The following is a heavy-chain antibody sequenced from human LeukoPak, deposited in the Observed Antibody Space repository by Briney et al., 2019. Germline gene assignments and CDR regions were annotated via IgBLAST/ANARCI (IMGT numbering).Heavy chain of an antibody. CDR2: ISGSGTST. V-gene: IGHV3-23*01. CDR1: GFTFSRYA. D-gene: IGHD6-19*01. CDR3: AKAQPRSSGQTGDY. J-gene: IGHJ4*02. Sequence: QPGGSLRLSCAASGFTFSRYAMSWVRQAPGKGLEWVSVISGSGTSTYYAESVKGRFTISRDNSKNTLYLQMNSLRAEDTAVYYCAKAQPRSSGQTGDYWGQGTLVTVSS.